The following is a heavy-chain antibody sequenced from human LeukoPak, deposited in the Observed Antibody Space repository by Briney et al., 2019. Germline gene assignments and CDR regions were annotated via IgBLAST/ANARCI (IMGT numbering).Heavy chain of an antibody. J-gene: IGHJ4*02. V-gene: IGHV4-4*07. CDR3: ARESSLSNFAX. CDR1: GGSISSYY. CDR2: IYTSGST. Sequence: SETLSLTCPVSGGSISSYYWTGIRQPADKGLEWMGRIYTSGSTNYNPSLKSRGTMSVDTSKNQFSLKLSSVTAADTAVYYCARESSLSNFAXWGQXTLXT. D-gene: IGHD1-26*01.